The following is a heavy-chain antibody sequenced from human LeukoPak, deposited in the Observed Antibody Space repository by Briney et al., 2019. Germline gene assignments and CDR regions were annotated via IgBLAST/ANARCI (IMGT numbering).Heavy chain of an antibody. D-gene: IGHD3-22*01. CDR2: IRRKASGGTP. Sequence: PAVSVRVSSSASGFTFDDYAMIWFGPAPGRELVWVGFIRRKASGGTPESAASVKARFTISRDDSKRIAYPQMNSLKTEDTAVYYCTTDYYDSSGYYYTYRGRYSFDYWGQGTLVTVSS. V-gene: IGHV3-49*03. CDR1: GFTFDDYA. CDR3: TTDYYDSSGYYYTYRGRYSFDY. J-gene: IGHJ4*02.